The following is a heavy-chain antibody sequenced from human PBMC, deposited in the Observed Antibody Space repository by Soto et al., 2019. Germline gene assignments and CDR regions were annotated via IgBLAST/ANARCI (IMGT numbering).Heavy chain of an antibody. V-gene: IGHV3-21*01. CDR1: GFTFSSYS. J-gene: IGHJ4*02. CDR3: ASQYDYVWGSYRPDY. CDR2: ISSSSSYI. D-gene: IGHD3-16*02. Sequence: GGSLRLSCAASGFTFSSYSMNWVRQAPGKGLEWVSSISSSSSYIYYADSVKGRFTISRDSAKNSLYLQMNSLRAEDTAVYYCASQYDYVWGSYRPDYWGQGTLVTVAS.